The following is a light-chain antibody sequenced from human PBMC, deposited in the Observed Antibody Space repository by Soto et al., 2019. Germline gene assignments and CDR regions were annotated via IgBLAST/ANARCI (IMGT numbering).Light chain of an antibody. Sequence: EIVMTQSPATLSVSPGERATLTCRASQSVRSNVAWYQQKPGQAPRLLIYGASSRATGIPDRFSGSGSGTDFTLTISRLEPEDYAVYYCQQRSSWPPITFGQGTRLEIK. CDR1: QSVRSN. J-gene: IGKJ5*01. V-gene: IGKV3D-20*02. CDR3: QQRSSWPPIT. CDR2: GAS.